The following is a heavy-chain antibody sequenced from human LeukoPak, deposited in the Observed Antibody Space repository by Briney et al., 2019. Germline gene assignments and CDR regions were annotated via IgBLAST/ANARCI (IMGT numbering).Heavy chain of an antibody. Sequence: GSLRLSCAASGFTFSSYNMNWVRQAPGKGLEWVSYISSSSSTIYYADSVKGRFTISRDNAKNSLYLQMNSLRAEDTAVYYCAREPHYYGSGSRPWGQGTLVTVSS. CDR1: GFTFSSYN. CDR2: ISSSSSTI. D-gene: IGHD3-10*01. V-gene: IGHV3-48*01. J-gene: IGHJ5*02. CDR3: AREPHYYGSGSRP.